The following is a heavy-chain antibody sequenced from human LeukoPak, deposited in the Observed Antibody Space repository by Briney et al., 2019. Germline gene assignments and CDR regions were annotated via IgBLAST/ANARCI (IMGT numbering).Heavy chain of an antibody. V-gene: IGHV3-33*01. J-gene: IGHJ1*01. CDR1: EFTFSSYG. Sequence: PGRSLRLSCAASEFTFSSYGMHWVRQAPGKGLEWVAVIWYDGSNKYYADSVKGRFTISRDNSKNTLHLQMNSLRAEDTAVYYCARGYCSGGSCYSVESEYFQHWGQGTLVTVSS. CDR3: ARGYCSGGSCYSVESEYFQH. D-gene: IGHD2-15*01. CDR2: IWYDGSNK.